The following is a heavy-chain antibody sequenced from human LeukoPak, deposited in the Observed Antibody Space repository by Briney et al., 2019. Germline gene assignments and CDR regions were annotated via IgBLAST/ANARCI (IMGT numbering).Heavy chain of an antibody. CDR2: IYYRGAP. V-gene: IGHV4-59*01. CDR3: AAESERWLLRS. Sequence: SETLSLTCTVSGGSISSYYWGWIRQPPGKGLEWVGQIYYRGAPNYNPSLESRVTISIDTSKNQFSLKLNSVTAADTAVYYCAAESERWLLRSWGQGTLVTVSS. D-gene: IGHD6-19*01. CDR1: GGSISSYY. J-gene: IGHJ4*02.